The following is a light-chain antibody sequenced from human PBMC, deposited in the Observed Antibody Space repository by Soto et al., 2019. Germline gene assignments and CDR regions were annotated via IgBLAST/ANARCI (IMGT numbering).Light chain of an antibody. J-gene: IGKJ4*01. CDR3: QQYGSTPLT. CDR2: GAS. Sequence: EIALTQSPATLSLSPGERATLSCRASQSVGSSLAWYQQKPGQAPRLLIYGASSRASGIPDRFSGSGSGADFTLSITRLEPEDFALYYCQQYGSTPLTFGGGTKVDIK. CDR1: QSVGSS. V-gene: IGKV3-20*01.